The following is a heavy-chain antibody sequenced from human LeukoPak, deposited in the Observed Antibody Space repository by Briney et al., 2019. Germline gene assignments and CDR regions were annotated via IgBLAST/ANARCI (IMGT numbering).Heavy chain of an antibody. V-gene: IGHV3-23*01. CDR3: AKSRGYSYGYGGEAFDI. CDR2: ISGSGGST. CDR1: GFTFSSYA. D-gene: IGHD5-18*01. J-gene: IGHJ3*02. Sequence: GGSLRLSCAASGFTFSSYAMSWVRQAPGKGLEWISAISGSGGSTYYADSVQGRFTISRDNSRNTLYLQMNSLRAEDTAAYSCAKSRGYSYGYGGEAFDIWGQGTMVTVSS.